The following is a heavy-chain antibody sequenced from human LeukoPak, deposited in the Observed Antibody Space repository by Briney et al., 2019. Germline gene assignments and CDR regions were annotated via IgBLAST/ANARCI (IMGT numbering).Heavy chain of an antibody. CDR1: GGSISSYY. J-gene: IGHJ6*02. D-gene: IGHD5-18*01. CDR2: ISSSSSTI. Sequence: ETLSLTCTVSGGSISSYYWSWIRQPPGKGLEWVSYISSSSSTIYYADSVKGRFTISRDNAKNSLYLQMNSLRDEDTAVYYCAREMAYSYYYGMDVWGQGTTVTVSS. CDR3: AREMAYSYYYGMDV. V-gene: IGHV3-48*02.